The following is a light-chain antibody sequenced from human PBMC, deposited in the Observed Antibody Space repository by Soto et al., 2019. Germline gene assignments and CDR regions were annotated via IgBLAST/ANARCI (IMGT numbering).Light chain of an antibody. J-gene: IGKJ1*01. V-gene: IGKV1-27*01. CDR2: AAS. CDR3: QKYNSAPRT. Sequence: DIQLTPSPSSLSASVGDRVTITCRASPGISNYLAWYQQKPGKVPKLLIYAASTLQSGVPSRFSGSGSGTDFTLTISSLQPEDVATYYCQKYNSAPRTFGQGTKVEIK. CDR1: PGISNY.